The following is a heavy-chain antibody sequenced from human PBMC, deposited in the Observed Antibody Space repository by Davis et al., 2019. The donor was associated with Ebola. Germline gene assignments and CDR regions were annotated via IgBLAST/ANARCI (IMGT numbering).Heavy chain of an antibody. CDR2: ISPYNGNT. Sequence: AASVKVSCKASGYTFTSYGFSWVRQAPGQGLAWMGWISPYNGNTNYAQKFQGRVTMTTDTSASTAYMELSSLRSEDTAVYYCAREWSGSLCHFDYWGQGTLVTVSS. J-gene: IGHJ4*02. CDR1: GYTFTSYG. CDR3: AREWSGSLCHFDY. V-gene: IGHV1-18*01. D-gene: IGHD3-3*01.